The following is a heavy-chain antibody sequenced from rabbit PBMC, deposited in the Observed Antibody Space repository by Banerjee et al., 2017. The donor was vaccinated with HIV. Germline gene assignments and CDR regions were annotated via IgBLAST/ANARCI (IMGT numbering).Heavy chain of an antibody. V-gene: IGHV1S45*01. CDR3: ARYAYGYVGFNL. CDR2: INTSSGNT. D-gene: IGHD6-1*01. Sequence: QEQLEESGGDLVKPGGTLTLTCKASGIDFSSYYHIWWVRQAPGKGLEWIACINTSSGNTVYASWAKGRFTISKASSTTVTLQMTSLTAADTATYFCARYAYGYVGFNLWGQGTLVTVS. CDR1: GIDFSSYYH. J-gene: IGHJ4*01.